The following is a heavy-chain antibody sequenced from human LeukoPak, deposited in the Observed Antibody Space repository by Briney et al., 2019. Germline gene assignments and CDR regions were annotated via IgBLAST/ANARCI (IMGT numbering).Heavy chain of an antibody. CDR3: ARDRDYYDSSGYYYPGAFDI. Sequence: GGSLRLSCAASGFTFSSYSMNWVRQAPGKGLEWVSSISSSSSYIYYADSVKGRFTISRDNAKNSLYLQMNSLRAEDTAVYYCARDRDYYDSSGYYYPGAFDIWGQGTMVTVSS. CDR2: ISSSSSYI. D-gene: IGHD3-22*01. J-gene: IGHJ3*02. CDR1: GFTFSSYS. V-gene: IGHV3-21*01.